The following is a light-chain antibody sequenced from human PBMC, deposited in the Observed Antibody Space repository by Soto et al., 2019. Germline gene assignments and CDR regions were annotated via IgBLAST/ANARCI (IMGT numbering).Light chain of an antibody. CDR2: DAS. Sequence: EIVLIQSPATLSLSPGERATLSCRASQSVSSNLAWYQQNPGQAPRLLIFDASNRATGIPARFSGSGSGTDFTLTISSLEPVDFAVYYCQQHSNWPLTCGGGTKVEIK. CDR1: QSVSSN. CDR3: QQHSNWPLT. J-gene: IGKJ4*01. V-gene: IGKV3-11*01.